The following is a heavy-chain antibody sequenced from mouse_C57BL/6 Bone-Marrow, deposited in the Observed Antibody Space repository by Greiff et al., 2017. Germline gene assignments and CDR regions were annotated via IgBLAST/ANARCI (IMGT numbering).Heavy chain of an antibody. V-gene: IGHV1-81*01. CDR1: GYTFTSYG. CDR3: AFITTVVAYWYFDV. CDR2: IYPRSGNT. J-gene: IGHJ1*03. Sequence: QVQLQQSGAELARPGASVKLSCKASGYTFTSYGISWVKQRTGQGLEWIGEIYPRSGNTYYNEKFKGKATLTADKSSSTAYMDLRSLTSEDSAVYFCAFITTVVAYWYFDVWGTGTTVTVSS. D-gene: IGHD1-1*01.